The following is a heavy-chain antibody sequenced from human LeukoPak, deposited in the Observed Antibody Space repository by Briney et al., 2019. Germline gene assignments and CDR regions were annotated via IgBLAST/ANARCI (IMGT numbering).Heavy chain of an antibody. Sequence: GGSLRLSCAASGYTFTGYYMHWVRQAPGQGLEWMGWINPNSGGTNYAQKFQGRVTMTRDTSISTAYMELSRLRSDDTAVYYCARVFPVRGNAFDIWGQGTMVTVSS. CDR3: ARVFPVRGNAFDI. J-gene: IGHJ3*02. CDR1: GYTFTGYY. CDR2: INPNSGGT. D-gene: IGHD2-21*01. V-gene: IGHV1-2*02.